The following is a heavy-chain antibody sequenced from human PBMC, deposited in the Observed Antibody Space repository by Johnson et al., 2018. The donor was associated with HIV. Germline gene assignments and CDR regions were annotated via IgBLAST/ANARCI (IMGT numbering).Heavy chain of an antibody. CDR2: IKTDGRGT. Sequence: MLLVESGGGLVQPGGSLKLSCAASGFTFSDHWMYWVRQAPGKGLVWVSRIKTDGRGTNYADSVRGRFTISRDDAKNTLYLQMNSLRAEDTAVYYCVRAFDIWGQGTVVTVS. J-gene: IGHJ3*02. CDR1: GFTFSDHW. V-gene: IGHV3-74*02. CDR3: VRAFDI.